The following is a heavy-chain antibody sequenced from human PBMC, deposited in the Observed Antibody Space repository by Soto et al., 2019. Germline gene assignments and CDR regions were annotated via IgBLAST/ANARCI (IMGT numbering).Heavy chain of an antibody. Sequence: PGGSLRLSCTASGFTFGDYAMSWFRQAPGKGLEWVGFIRSKAYGGTTEYAASVKGRFTISRDDSKTIASLQMNSLKTEDTAVYYCTRGLSVTTRLRYYYYMDVCGKGTTVTVSS. J-gene: IGHJ6*03. V-gene: IGHV3-49*03. CDR2: IRSKAYGGTT. CDR3: TRGLSVTTRLRYYYYMDV. D-gene: IGHD4-4*01. CDR1: GFTFGDYA.